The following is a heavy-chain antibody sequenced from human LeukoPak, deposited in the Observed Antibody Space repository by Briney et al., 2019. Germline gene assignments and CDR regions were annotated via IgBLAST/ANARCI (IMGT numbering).Heavy chain of an antibody. Sequence: PGGSLRLSCAASGFTVNTKYMSWVRQAPGKGLEWVSVIYSGGSTYYADSVKGRFTISRDNSKNTLYLQMNSLRAEDTAVYYCARRGYAGYNLYHFDYWGQGTLVTVSS. D-gene: IGHD5-24*01. J-gene: IGHJ4*02. CDR3: ARRGYAGYNLYHFDY. CDR2: IYSGGST. CDR1: GFTVNTKY. V-gene: IGHV3-66*04.